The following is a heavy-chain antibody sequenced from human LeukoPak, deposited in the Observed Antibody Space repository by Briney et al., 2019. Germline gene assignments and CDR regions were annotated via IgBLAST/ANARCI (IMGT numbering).Heavy chain of an antibody. J-gene: IGHJ4*02. CDR3: AKGLRSGTHYNTFDR. Sequence: GGSLRLSCAASGFTFSGYWMSWVRQAPGKGLEWVSHISGKGDNTYYADSVKGRFTISRDNNRNSLYLQMNSLRTEDTALYYCAKGLRSGTHYNTFDRWGQGTLVTVSS. CDR1: GFTFSGYW. CDR2: ISGKGDNT. D-gene: IGHD3-10*01. V-gene: IGHV3-43*02.